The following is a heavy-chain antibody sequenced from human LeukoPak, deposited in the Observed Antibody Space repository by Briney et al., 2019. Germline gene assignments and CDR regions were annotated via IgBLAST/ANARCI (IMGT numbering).Heavy chain of an antibody. V-gene: IGHV4-4*07. Sequence: PSETLSLTCTVSGGSISSYYWSWIRQPAGKGLEWIGRIYTSGSTDYNPSLKSRVTMSVDTSKNQFSLKLSSVTAADTAVYYCARSAYYYDSSDAFDIWGQGTMVTVSS. CDR3: ARSAYYYDSSDAFDI. J-gene: IGHJ3*02. D-gene: IGHD3-22*01. CDR2: IYTSGST. CDR1: GGSISSYY.